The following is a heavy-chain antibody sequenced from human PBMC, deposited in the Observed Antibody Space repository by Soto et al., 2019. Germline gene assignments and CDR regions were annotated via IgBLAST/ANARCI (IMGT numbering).Heavy chain of an antibody. CDR3: ARDAYYDMGV. CDR2: INSDGSTT. V-gene: IGHV3-74*01. J-gene: IGHJ6*02. Sequence: EVQLVESGGGLVQPGGSLILSCAASGFTFSTYWMHWVRQAPGKGLVWVSRINSDGSTTNYADSVKGRFTISRDNAKNTLYLQMNSLRAEDTAVYYCARDAYYDMGVWGQGTTVTVSS. CDR1: GFTFSTYW.